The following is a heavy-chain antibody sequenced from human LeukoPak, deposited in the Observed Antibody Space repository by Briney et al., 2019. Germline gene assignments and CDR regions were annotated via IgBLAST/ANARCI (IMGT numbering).Heavy chain of an antibody. CDR1: GFTFSTSW. CDR3: TRVRSSTCYDY. J-gene: IGHJ4*02. V-gene: IGHV3-74*01. CDR2: ISGDGTTT. Sequence: GGSLILSCATSGFTFSTSWMHWVRQAPGKGLVWVSRISGDGTTTTYADSVKGRFTISRDNAKNTLFLQMNSLRVDDTAVYYCTRVRSSTCYDYWGQGALVTVSS. D-gene: IGHD6-13*01.